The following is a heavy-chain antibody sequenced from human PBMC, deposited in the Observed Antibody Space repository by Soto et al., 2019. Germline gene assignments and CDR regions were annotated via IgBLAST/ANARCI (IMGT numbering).Heavy chain of an antibody. CDR3: ARDLNYNFYDF. V-gene: IGHV1-46*01. CDR2: IYPSGGST. D-gene: IGHD3-3*01. Sequence: ASVKVSCKASGYTFISYYMHWVRQAPGQGLEWMGKIYPSGGSTSYAQKFQGRVTMTRDTSTSTVYMELSSLTSGDTAIYYCARDLNYNFYDFWGQGTLVTVSS. J-gene: IGHJ4*02. CDR1: GYTFISYY.